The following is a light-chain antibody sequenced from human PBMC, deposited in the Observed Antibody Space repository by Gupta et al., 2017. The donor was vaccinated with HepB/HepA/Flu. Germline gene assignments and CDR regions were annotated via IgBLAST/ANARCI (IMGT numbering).Light chain of an antibody. Sequence: PGERATLSCRASQSVSSYLAWYQQKPGQAPRLLIYDVSKRATGIPARFSGSGSGTDFTLTISSLEPEDFAVYYCHQRSNWPITFGQGTRLEIK. J-gene: IGKJ5*01. CDR1: QSVSSY. V-gene: IGKV3-11*01. CDR2: DVS. CDR3: HQRSNWPIT.